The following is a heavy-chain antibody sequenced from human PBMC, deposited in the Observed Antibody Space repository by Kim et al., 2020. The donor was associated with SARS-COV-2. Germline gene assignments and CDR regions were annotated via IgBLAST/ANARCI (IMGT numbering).Heavy chain of an antibody. CDR3: ARAESTGTYYYYGMDV. D-gene: IGHD5-18*01. V-gene: IGHV4-59*01. Sequence: LKSRVTISVDTSKNQFSLKLSSVTAADTAVYYCARAESTGTYYYYGMDVWGQGTTVTVSS. J-gene: IGHJ6*02.